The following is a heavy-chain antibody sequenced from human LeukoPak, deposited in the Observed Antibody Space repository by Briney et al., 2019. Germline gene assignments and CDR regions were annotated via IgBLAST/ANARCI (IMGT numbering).Heavy chain of an antibody. Sequence: PGGSLRLSCAASGFTFSSYGMHWVRQAPGKGLEWVAFIRSDGSNKYYADSVKGRFTISRDNAKNSLYLQMTSLRAEDTAVYYCVRALGYRKTYLDYWGQGTLVTVSS. J-gene: IGHJ4*02. V-gene: IGHV3-30*02. CDR3: VRALGYRKTYLDY. CDR2: IRSDGSNK. CDR1: GFTFSSYG. D-gene: IGHD6-13*01.